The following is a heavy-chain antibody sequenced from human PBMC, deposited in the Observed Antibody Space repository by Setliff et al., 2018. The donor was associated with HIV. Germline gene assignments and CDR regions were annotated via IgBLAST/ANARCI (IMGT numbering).Heavy chain of an antibody. V-gene: IGHV4-34*01. CDR2: INHSGST. J-gene: IGHJ4*02. Sequence: PSETLSLTCAVYGGSFNGYYWSWIRQPPGKGLEWIGEINHSGSTNYNPSLKSRVTMSVDTSKNQFSLKLSSVTAADTAVYYCARGLNYYGSGSYLPLGYWGQGTLVTVSS. CDR3: ARGLNYYGSGSYLPLGY. CDR1: GGSFNGYY. D-gene: IGHD3-10*01.